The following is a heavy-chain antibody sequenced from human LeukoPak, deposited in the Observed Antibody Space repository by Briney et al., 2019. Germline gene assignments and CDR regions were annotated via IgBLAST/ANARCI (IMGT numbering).Heavy chain of an antibody. V-gene: IGHV3-33*01. CDR3: ARDAQRGFDYSNSLQY. D-gene: IGHD4-11*01. CDR2: IWSDGTNQ. CDR1: GFTFSHYG. J-gene: IGHJ4*02. Sequence: GGSPRLSCAASGFTFSHYGMHWVRQAPGKGLEWVAVIWSDGTNQYYADSVKGRFTISRDDSQKTVYLEMNNLRTEDTAMYYCARDAQRGFDYSNSLQYWGQGTLVTVSS.